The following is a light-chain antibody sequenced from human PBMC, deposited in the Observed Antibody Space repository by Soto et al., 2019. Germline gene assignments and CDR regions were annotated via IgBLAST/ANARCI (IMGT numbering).Light chain of an antibody. CDR2: DAS. V-gene: IGKV3D-15*01. CDR1: QSISTN. J-gene: IGKJ4*01. CDR3: QQYNNWPLT. Sequence: ETVVTQTPSTLSVSPGDRATLSCRASQSISTNLAWYQQKPGQAPRLLIYDASTRATGIPARFSGSGSGTEFTLTISSLLSEDFAVYSCQQYNNWPLTFGGGTKVDIK.